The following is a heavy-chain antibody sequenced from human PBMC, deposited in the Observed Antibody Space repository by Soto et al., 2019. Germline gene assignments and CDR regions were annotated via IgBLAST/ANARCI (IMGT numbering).Heavy chain of an antibody. D-gene: IGHD1-1*01. CDR3: ARHTNWNAAFDAFEI. V-gene: IGHV4-39*01. Sequence: QLQLQESGPGLVKPSETLSLTCTVSGDSISRSSYYWGWIRQPPGMGLEWIGSIYYSGSSYYSPSLRRRVTISVDTSKNQTSLKLTSVAAADTAVCYCARHTNWNAAFDAFEIWGQGTMVTVSA. CDR2: IYYSGSS. J-gene: IGHJ3*02. CDR1: GDSISRSSYY.